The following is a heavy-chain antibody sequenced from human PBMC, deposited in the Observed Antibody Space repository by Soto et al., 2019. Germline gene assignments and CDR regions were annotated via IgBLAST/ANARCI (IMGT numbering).Heavy chain of an antibody. J-gene: IGHJ5*02. CDR1: GGIFSSYA. D-gene: IGHD2-15*01. CDR3: ARGGYCSGGSCYGTYNWFDP. V-gene: IGHV1-69*12. CDR2: IIPIFDTA. Sequence: QVQLVQSGAEVKKPGSSVKVSCKASGGIFSSYAISWVRQAPGQGREWLGGIIPIFDTANYAQKFQGRVTIPADDSPSTASMELRSLRCEDTAVYYCARGGYCSGGSCYGTYNWFDPWGQGTLVTAAS.